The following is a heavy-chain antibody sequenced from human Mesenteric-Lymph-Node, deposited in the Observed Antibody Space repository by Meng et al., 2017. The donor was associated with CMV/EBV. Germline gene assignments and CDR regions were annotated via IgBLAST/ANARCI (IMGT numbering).Heavy chain of an antibody. D-gene: IGHD6-13*01. CDR2: IYSGGST. CDR3: AKVSSSLHFYNGLDV. V-gene: IGHV3-53*01. J-gene: IGHJ6*02. CDR1: GFTVSSNY. Sequence: GESLKISCAASGFTVSSNYMSWVRQAPGKGLEWVSVIYSGGSTYYADSVRGRFTISRDNSKNTLYPQMNSLRAEDTALYYCAKVSSSLHFYNGLDVWGRGTTVTVSS.